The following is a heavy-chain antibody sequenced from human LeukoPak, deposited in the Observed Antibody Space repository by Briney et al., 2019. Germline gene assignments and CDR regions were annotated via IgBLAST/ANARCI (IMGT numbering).Heavy chain of an antibody. CDR3: AKGYGSSWAYFDY. CDR1: GFTFSSYA. J-gene: IGHJ4*02. V-gene: IGHV3-23*01. CDR2: ISDSGGIT. D-gene: IGHD6-13*01. Sequence: GGSLRLSCAASGFTFSSYAMSWVRQAPGKGLEWVSAISDSGGITYYADSVKGRFTISRDNSKNTLYLQMNSLRAEDTAVYYCAKGYGSSWAYFDYWGQGTLVTVSS.